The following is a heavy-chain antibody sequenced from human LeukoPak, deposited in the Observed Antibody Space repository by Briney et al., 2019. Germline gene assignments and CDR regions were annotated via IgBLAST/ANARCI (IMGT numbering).Heavy chain of an antibody. J-gene: IGHJ6*03. CDR3: ARTSGQSPYYYYMDV. V-gene: IGHV4-59*01. D-gene: IGHD6-19*01. CDR2: IYYSGST. Sequence: AETLSLTCTVSGGSISSYYWSWIRQPPGKGLEWIGYIYYSGSTNYNPSLKSRVTISVDTSKNQFSLKLSSVTAADTAVYYCARTSGQSPYYYYMDVWGKGTTSPSP. CDR1: GGSISSYY.